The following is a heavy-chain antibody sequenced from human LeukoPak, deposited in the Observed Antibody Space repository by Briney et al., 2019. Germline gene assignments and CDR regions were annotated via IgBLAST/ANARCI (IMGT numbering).Heavy chain of an antibody. CDR1: GFTFSRCA. CDR3: AKASCSSTSCYVDY. J-gene: IGHJ4*02. D-gene: IGHD2-2*01. Sequence: GGSLRLSCTASGFTFSRCAMSWVRQAPGKGLEGVSALSGGGDMTYYADSVKGRFTIARDNSKNKLYLQMNSLRVEDTAVYYCAKASCSSTSCYVDYWGQGTLVTVS. V-gene: IGHV3-23*01. CDR2: LSGGGDMT.